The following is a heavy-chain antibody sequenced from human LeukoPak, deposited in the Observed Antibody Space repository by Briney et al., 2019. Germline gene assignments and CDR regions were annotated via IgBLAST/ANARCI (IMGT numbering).Heavy chain of an antibody. D-gene: IGHD5-12*01. J-gene: IGHJ4*02. Sequence: GGSLRLSCAASGFTFSNFAMSWVRQAPGKGLEYVSAISSDGITTYYANSVKGRFAISRDNSKNTLYLQMGSLRAEDTALYYCARDRYSGSDSPFDYWGQGTLVTVSS. CDR1: GFTFSNFA. CDR3: ARDRYSGSDSPFDY. CDR2: ISSDGITT. V-gene: IGHV3-64*01.